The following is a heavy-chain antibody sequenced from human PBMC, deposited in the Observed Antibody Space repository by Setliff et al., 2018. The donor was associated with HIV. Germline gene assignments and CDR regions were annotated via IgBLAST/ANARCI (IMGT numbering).Heavy chain of an antibody. CDR3: ARGRYYREISDSLFDF. D-gene: IGHD3-16*01. CDR2: IYNNGST. V-gene: IGHV4-31*03. CDR1: GGSIRSDGYY. Sequence: LSLSCSVSGGSIRSDGYYWNWIRQHPEKGLEWIGYIYNNGSTYYNPSLESRLMMSIDPSKNQFSLNLRSVTVADTAVYYCARGRYYREISDSLFDFWGQGTLVTVSS. J-gene: IGHJ4*02.